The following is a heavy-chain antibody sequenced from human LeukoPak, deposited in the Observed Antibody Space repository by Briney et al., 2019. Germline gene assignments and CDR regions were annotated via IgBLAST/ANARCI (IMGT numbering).Heavy chain of an antibody. CDR1: GGSISSSSYY. D-gene: IGHD6-13*01. Sequence: PSETLSLTCTVSGGSISSSSYYWGWIRQPPGKGLEWIGEIYHSGSTNYNPSLKSRVTISVDKSKNQFSLKLSSVTAADTAVYYCARLLDSIAAAGYFDYWGQGTLVTVSS. J-gene: IGHJ4*02. CDR2: IYHSGST. V-gene: IGHV4-39*07. CDR3: ARLLDSIAAAGYFDY.